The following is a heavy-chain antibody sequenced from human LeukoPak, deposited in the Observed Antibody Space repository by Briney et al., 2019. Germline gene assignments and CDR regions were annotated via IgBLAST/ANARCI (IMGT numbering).Heavy chain of an antibody. CDR1: GFTSSSYA. J-gene: IGHJ4*02. CDR3: ARAMIVVVSGDY. V-gene: IGHV3-30-3*01. D-gene: IGHD3-22*01. Sequence: QPGRSLRLSCAASGFTSSSYAMHWVRQAPGKGLEWVAVISYDGSNKYYADSVKGRFTISRDNSKNTLYLQMNSLRAEDTAVYYCARAMIVVVSGDYWGQGTLVTVSS. CDR2: ISYDGSNK.